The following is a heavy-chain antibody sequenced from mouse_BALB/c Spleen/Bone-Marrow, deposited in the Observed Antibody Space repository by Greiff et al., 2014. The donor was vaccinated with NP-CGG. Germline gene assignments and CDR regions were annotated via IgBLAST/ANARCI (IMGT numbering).Heavy chain of an antibody. V-gene: IGHV1-80*01. Sequence: VQLQESGAELVRPGSSVKISCKASGYAFSIYWMNWVKQRPGQGLEWIGQIYPGDDDTDYNGKFKGKATLTADRSSSTAYMQLNSLTSDDSAVYFCARGGISLDYWGQGTTLTVSS. J-gene: IGHJ2*01. CDR1: GYAFSIYW. CDR2: IYPGDDDT. CDR3: ARGGISLDY.